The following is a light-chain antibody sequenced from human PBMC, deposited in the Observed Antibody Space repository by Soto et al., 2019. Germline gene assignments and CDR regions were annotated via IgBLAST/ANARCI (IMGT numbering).Light chain of an antibody. CDR2: GAS. J-gene: IGKJ1*01. CDR1: ESISRD. CDR3: QQYNHWQRT. Sequence: EMVVTQSPATLSMSPGGRATLSCRTSESISRDLAWYQQKLGQAPRLLIYGASTMATGVPDRFTGSGSGTDFILTITSLQSEDFGIYYCQQYNHWQRTFGQGTKVDIK. V-gene: IGKV3-15*01.